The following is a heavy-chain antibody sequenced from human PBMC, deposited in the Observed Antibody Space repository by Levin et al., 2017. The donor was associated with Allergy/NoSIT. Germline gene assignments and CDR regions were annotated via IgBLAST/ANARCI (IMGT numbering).Heavy chain of an antibody. D-gene: IGHD2-15*01. J-gene: IGHJ4*02. V-gene: IGHV4-34*01. CDR2: INHSGST. Sequence: SETLSLTCAVYGGSFSGYYWSWIRQPPGKGLEWIGEINHSGSTNYNPSLKSRVTISVDTSKNQFSLKLSSVTAADTAVYYCARGLFFSHNSDIVVVVAATPYFDYWGQGTLVTVSS. CDR3: ARGLFFSHNSDIVVVVAATPYFDY. CDR1: GGSFSGYY.